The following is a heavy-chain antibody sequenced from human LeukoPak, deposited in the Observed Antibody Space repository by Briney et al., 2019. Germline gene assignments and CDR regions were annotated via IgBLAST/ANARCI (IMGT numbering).Heavy chain of an antibody. D-gene: IGHD2-2*01. J-gene: IGHJ6*03. CDR3: AKDSGVVVVPAQDYYYMDV. CDR1: GFTFSNYG. Sequence: QPGGSLRLSCAASGFTFSNYGMHWVRQAPGKGLEWVALIRYDGSNKYYADSVKGRFTISRDNSKNTLYLQMNSLRAEDTAVYYCAKDSGVVVVPAQDYYYMDVWGKGTTVTVSS. V-gene: IGHV3-30*02. CDR2: IRYDGSNK.